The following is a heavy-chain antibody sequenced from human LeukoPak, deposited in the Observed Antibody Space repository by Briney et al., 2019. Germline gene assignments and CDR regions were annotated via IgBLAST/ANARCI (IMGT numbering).Heavy chain of an antibody. V-gene: IGHV1-46*01. J-gene: IGHJ1*01. CDR2: INPSGGST. CDR1: GYIFTSYY. Sequence: GASVKVSCKAFGYIFTSYYMHWVRQAPGQGLEWMGIINPSGGSTSYAQKFQSRVTMTRDTSTSTVYMELSSLRSEDTAVYYCARDLIDSTFQYWGQGTLVTVSS. D-gene: IGHD2/OR15-2a*01. CDR3: ARDLIDSTFQY.